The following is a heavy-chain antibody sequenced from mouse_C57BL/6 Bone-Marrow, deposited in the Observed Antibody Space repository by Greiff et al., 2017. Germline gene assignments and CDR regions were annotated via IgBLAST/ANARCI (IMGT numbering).Heavy chain of an antibody. Sequence: QVQLQQSGAELVRPGASVKLSCKASGYTFTDYYINWVKQRPGQGLEWIARIYPGSGNTYYNEKFKGKATLTAEKSSSTAYMQLSSLTSEDSAVYCWARGGSSVRYYFDYWGQGTTLTVSS. J-gene: IGHJ2*01. V-gene: IGHV1-76*01. CDR3: ARGGSSVRYYFDY. CDR2: IYPGSGNT. D-gene: IGHD3-2*02. CDR1: GYTFTDYY.